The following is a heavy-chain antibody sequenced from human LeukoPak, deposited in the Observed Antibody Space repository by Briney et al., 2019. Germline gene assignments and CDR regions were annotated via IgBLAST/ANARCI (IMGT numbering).Heavy chain of an antibody. V-gene: IGHV3-74*01. Sequence: GGSLRLSCAASGLTFSSHWMHWVRQAPGKGLVWVSRITNDGSSTTYADSVKGRFTISRDNAKNMLYLQVNSLRAEDTAVYYCAKWGPYDILTGRINWGQGTLVTVSS. J-gene: IGHJ4*02. CDR2: ITNDGSST. CDR3: AKWGPYDILTGRIN. CDR1: GLTFSSHW. D-gene: IGHD3-9*01.